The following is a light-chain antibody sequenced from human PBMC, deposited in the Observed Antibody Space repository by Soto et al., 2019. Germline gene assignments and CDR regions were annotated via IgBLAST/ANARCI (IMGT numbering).Light chain of an antibody. J-gene: IGKJ4*01. CDR3: QQYNSYLT. CDR1: QSISTW. V-gene: IGKV1-5*03. Sequence: DIQMTQSPSTLSASVGDRVTITCRASQSISTWLGWYQRKPGKAPKLLIYKASSLESGVPSRFSGSGSGTEFTLTISSLQPDDFATYYCQQYNSYLTFGGGTKVEIK. CDR2: KAS.